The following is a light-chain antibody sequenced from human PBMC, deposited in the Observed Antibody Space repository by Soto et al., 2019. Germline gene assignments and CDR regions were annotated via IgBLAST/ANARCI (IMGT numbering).Light chain of an antibody. CDR2: DAS. CDR1: QSVSLS. V-gene: IGKV3-11*01. CDR3: QQFGLSPT. Sequence: EIVLTQSPATLSLSPGGRATLSCRASQSVSLSLAWYQQKPGQAPRLLIYDASKRASGIPARFSGSGSGTDFTLTISSLEPEDFAVYYCQQFGLSPTFGGGTKVEIK. J-gene: IGKJ4*01.